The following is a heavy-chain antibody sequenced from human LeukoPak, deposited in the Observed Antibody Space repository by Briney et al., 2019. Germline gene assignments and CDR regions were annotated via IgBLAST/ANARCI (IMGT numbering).Heavy chain of an antibody. CDR2: IGGRDDRT. CDR1: GSTFAGHT. CDR3: AKDPNPFYDFWSGYK. Sequence: GGSLRLSCAASGSTFAGHTMTWLRQAPGKGLEWVSIIGGRDDRTYYADSVEGRFTISRDNPKNILYLQMSSLRAEDTAVYYCAKDPNPFYDFWSGYKWGQGTLVTVSS. J-gene: IGHJ4*02. V-gene: IGHV3-23*01. D-gene: IGHD3-3*01.